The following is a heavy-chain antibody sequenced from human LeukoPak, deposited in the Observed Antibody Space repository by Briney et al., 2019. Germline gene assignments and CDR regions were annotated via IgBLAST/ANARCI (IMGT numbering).Heavy chain of an antibody. CDR2: IKSNGGSD. D-gene: IGHD6-13*01. J-gene: IGHJ4*02. Sequence: GGSLRLSCAASGFTFTTYCLHWVRQAPGKGLEWVAAIKSNGGSDYYADSVKGRFTISRDNAKNTLFLQMNSLSTGDTAVYYYSKRGQYSINWYHYFDYWGQGTLVTVSS. V-gene: IGHV3-30*18. CDR3: SKRGQYSINWYHYFDY. CDR1: GFTFTTYC.